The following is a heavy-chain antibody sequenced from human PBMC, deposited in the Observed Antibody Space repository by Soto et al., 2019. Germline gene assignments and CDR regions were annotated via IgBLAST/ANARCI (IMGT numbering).Heavy chain of an antibody. CDR1: GGSISSYC. V-gene: IGHV4-4*07. J-gene: IGHJ2*01. CDR3: ARDSGIFVVRGVISSFDF. D-gene: IGHD3-10*01. CDR2: IYSSGST. Sequence: SETLSLTCTVSGGSISSYCWSWIRQPAGKGLEWIGRIYSSGSTSYNPSLKSRVSMSVDTSKNQFSLELNSVTAADTAVYYCARDSGIFVVRGVISSFDFWGRGTLVTVSS.